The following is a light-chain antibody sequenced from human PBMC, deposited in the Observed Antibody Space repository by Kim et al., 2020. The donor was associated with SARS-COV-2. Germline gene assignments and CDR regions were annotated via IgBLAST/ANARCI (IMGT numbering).Light chain of an antibody. J-gene: IGLJ3*02. CDR3: FSYAGSYTFWV. CDR1: NSDIGGSDY. Sequence: QSALTQPRSVSGSPGQSVTISCTGTNSDIGGSDYVSWYQQHPGKAPKLMIHDVNKRPSGVPDRFSGSKSGNTASLTISGLQAEDEADYHCFSYAGSYTFWVFGGGTQLTVL. CDR2: DVN. V-gene: IGLV2-11*01.